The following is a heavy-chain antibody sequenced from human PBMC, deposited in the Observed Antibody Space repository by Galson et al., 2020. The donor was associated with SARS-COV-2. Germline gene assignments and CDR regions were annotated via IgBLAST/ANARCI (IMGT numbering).Heavy chain of an antibody. J-gene: IGHJ6*02. CDR2: ISAYNGNT. D-gene: IGHD2-2*01. CDR3: ARDEVGPAALSYYGMDV. CDR1: GYTFTSYG. Sequence: ASVKVSCKASGYTFTSYGISWVRQAPGQGLEWMGWISAYNGNTNYAQKLQGRVTMTTDTSTSTAYLELRSLRSDDTDVYYCARDEVGPAALSYYGMDVWGQGTTVTVS. V-gene: IGHV1-18*01.